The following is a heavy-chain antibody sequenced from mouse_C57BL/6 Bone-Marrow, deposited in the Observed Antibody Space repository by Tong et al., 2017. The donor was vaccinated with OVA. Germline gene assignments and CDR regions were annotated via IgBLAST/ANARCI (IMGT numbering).Heavy chain of an antibody. CDR2: ISSGGSYT. V-gene: IGHV5-6*01. D-gene: IGHD5-2*01. CDR3: APEYSRFAY. CDR1: GFTFSSYG. J-gene: IGHJ3*01. Sequence: EVQLQESGGGLVKPGGSLKLSCAASGFTFSSYGMSWVRQTPDKRLEWVATISSGGSYTYYPDSVKGRFTISRDNAKNTLYLQMSSLKSEDTAMYYCAPEYSRFAYWGQGTLVTVSA.